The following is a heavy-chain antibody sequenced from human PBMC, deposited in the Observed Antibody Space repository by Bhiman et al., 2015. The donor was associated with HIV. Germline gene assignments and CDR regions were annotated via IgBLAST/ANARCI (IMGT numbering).Heavy chain of an antibody. Sequence: EVQLVESGGGLVQPGGSLRLSCAASGFTFSSYEMNWVRQAPGKGLEWVSYISSSGSTIYYADSVKGRFTISRDNAKNSLYLQMNSLRAEDTAVYYCARDLVGAVARWYGMDVWGQGTTVTVSS. D-gene: IGHD6-19*01. CDR2: ISSSGSTI. V-gene: IGHV3-48*03. J-gene: IGHJ6*02. CDR1: GFTFSSYE. CDR3: ARDLVGAVARWYGMDV.